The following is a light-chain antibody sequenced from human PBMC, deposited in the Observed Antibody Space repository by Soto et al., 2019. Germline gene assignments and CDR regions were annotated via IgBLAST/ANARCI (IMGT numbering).Light chain of an antibody. J-gene: IGKJ4*01. CDR1: QSVSSN. Sequence: EIVMTQSPATLSMSPGERVTASCRASQSVSSNFAWYHQTPGQAPRLLIYGSSTRATGNPTRFSGRGSGTEFTLTITSLQSEDFAVYYCQQYNSLPLTFGGGTKVDIK. V-gene: IGKV3-15*01. CDR3: QQYNSLPLT. CDR2: GSS.